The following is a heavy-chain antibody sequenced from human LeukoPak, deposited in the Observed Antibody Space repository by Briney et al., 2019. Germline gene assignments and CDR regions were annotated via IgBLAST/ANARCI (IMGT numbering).Heavy chain of an antibody. CDR3: ASVAGTSVSNWFAP. CDR2: INHSGST. J-gene: IGHJ5*02. Sequence: TETLSLTCAVYGGSFSGYYWSWIRQPPGKGLEWIGEINHSGSTNYNPSLKSRVTISVDTSKNQFSLKLSSVTAADTAVYYCASVAGTSVSNWFAPWGQGTLVTVSS. V-gene: IGHV4-34*01. D-gene: IGHD6-19*01. CDR1: GGSFSGYY.